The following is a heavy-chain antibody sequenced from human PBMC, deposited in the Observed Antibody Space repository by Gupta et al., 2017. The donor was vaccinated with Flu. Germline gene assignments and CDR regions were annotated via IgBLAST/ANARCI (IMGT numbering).Heavy chain of an antibody. CDR3: ATTTYYYDSSVFQH. V-gene: IGHV3-30*03. J-gene: IGHJ1*01. D-gene: IGHD3-22*01. CDR2: ISYDGSNK. Sequence: QAPGKGLEWVAVISYDGSNKYYADSVKGRFTISRDNSKNTLYLQMNSLRAEDTAVYYCATTTYYYDSSVFQHWGQGTLVTVSS.